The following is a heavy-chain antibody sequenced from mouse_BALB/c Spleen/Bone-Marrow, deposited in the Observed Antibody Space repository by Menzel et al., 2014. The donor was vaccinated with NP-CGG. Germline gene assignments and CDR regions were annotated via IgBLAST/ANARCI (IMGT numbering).Heavy chain of an antibody. D-gene: IGHD2-4*01. CDR2: ISYSGST. CDR1: GYSITRDYA. Sequence: EVMLVESGPGLVKPSQSLSLTCIVTGYSITRDYAWNWIRQFPGNKLEWMGYISYSGSTTYNPSLESRISITRDTSKNQFFLQLNSVTTEDTATYYCASSSSYDYDVGFAYWGQGTLVTVSA. J-gene: IGHJ3*01. CDR3: ASSSSYDYDVGFAY. V-gene: IGHV3-2*02.